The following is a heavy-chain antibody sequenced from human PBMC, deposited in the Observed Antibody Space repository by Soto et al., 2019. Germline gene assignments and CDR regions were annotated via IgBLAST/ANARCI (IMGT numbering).Heavy chain of an antibody. CDR3: ATNAY. Sequence: GSLRLSCAASGFTFSSYGMHWVRQAPGKGLEWVAVISYDGSNKYYADSVKGRFYIYRDNAKNSLYLQMNSLRAEDTAVYYCATNAYWGQGSLVTVSS. J-gene: IGHJ4*02. CDR1: GFTFSSYG. CDR2: ISYDGSNK. V-gene: IGHV3-30*03.